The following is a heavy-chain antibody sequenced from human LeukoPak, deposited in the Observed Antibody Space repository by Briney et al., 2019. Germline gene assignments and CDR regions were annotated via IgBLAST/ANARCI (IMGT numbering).Heavy chain of an antibody. CDR2: INSDGYST. D-gene: IGHD6-19*01. Sequence: GGSLRLSCAVSGFTFSSYWMHWVRQVPGEGLVWVSRINSDGYSTGYADSVKGRFTISRDNAKNTLLLQVNSLRAEDTAVYYCARGGVAGGMDVWGQGTTVTVSS. J-gene: IGHJ6*02. V-gene: IGHV3-74*01. CDR3: ARGGVAGGMDV. CDR1: GFTFSSYW.